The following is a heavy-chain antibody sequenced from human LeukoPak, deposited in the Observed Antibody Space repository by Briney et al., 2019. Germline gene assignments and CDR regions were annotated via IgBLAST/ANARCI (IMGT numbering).Heavy chain of an antibody. CDR1: GDSITSGNYY. CDR3: ARGRYLPLYFDY. V-gene: IGHV4-39*07. J-gene: IGHJ4*02. D-gene: IGHD3-16*02. CDR2: INHSGST. Sequence: SETLSPTCTVSGDSITSGNYYWSWIRQPPGKGLEWIGEINHSGSTNYNPSLKSRVTISVDTSKNQFSLKLSSVTAADTAVYYCARGRYLPLYFDYWGQGTLVTVSS.